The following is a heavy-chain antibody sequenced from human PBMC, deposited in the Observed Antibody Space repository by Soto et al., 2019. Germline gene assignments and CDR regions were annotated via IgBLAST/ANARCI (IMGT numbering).Heavy chain of an antibody. V-gene: IGHV4-59*01. Sequence: SETLSLTCTVSGGSIGSYYWSWIRQPPGKGLEWIGYIYNSGSINYNPSLKSRVTISLDTSKNQFSLKLSSVTAADTAVYYCARLLFGAANWFDPWGQGTLVTVSS. CDR1: GGSIGSYY. D-gene: IGHD3-10*01. CDR3: ARLLFGAANWFDP. CDR2: IYNSGSI. J-gene: IGHJ5*02.